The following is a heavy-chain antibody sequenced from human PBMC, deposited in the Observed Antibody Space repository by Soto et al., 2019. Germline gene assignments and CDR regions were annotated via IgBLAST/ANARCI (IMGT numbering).Heavy chain of an antibody. J-gene: IGHJ6*02. CDR2: ISSSSSYI. V-gene: IGHV3-21*01. CDR1: GFNFSSYS. D-gene: IGHD3-9*01. Sequence: EVQLVESGGGLAKPGGSLRLSCAASGFNFSSYSLNWVRQARGKGLEWVSSISSSSSYIYYADSVKSRFTITRDNAKNALYLEMNRRRAEGKAVYYCASEGLRYFRDSMDVWGQGTTVTVSS. CDR3: ASEGLRYFRDSMDV.